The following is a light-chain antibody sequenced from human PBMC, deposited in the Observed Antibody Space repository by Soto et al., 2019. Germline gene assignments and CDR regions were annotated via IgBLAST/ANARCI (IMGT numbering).Light chain of an antibody. CDR2: SSN. J-gene: IGLJ2*01. CDR3: AAWNDDSLNGRLV. Sequence: QSVLTQPPSVSGTPGQRVTISCSGSSSNIGGNPVNWYQQLPGTAPKLLIYSSNQRPSGVPDRISGSKSGTSASLAISGLQSEDEADYYCAAWNDDSLNGRLVFGGGTEGTVL. V-gene: IGLV1-44*01. CDR1: SSNIGGNP.